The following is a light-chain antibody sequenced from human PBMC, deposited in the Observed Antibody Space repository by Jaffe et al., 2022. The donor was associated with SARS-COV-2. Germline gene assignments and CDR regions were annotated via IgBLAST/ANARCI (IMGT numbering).Light chain of an antibody. Sequence: NFMLTQPHSVSESPGKTVTISCTRSSGSIASNHVQWYQQRPGSSPSTVIYENNQRPSGVPDRFSGSIDSSSNSASLTISGLKTEDEADYYCQSSDSAIPLWVFGGGTKLTVL. CDR1: SGSIASNH. V-gene: IGLV6-57*01. CDR3: QSSDSAIPLWV. CDR2: ENN. J-gene: IGLJ3*02.